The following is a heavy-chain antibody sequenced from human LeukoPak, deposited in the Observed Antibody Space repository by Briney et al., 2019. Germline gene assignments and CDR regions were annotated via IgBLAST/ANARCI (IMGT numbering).Heavy chain of an antibody. CDR1: GGSISSSAYY. CDR2: IFYPGST. J-gene: IGHJ4*02. V-gene: IGHV4-39*01. CDR3: ARDIDD. Sequence: SETLSLTCTVSGGSISSSAYYWGWIRQPPGKGLEWIGSIFYPGSTYYKPSLKSRVTISVDTSKNQFSLELSSVTAADTAVYYCARDIDDWGQATLVTVSS.